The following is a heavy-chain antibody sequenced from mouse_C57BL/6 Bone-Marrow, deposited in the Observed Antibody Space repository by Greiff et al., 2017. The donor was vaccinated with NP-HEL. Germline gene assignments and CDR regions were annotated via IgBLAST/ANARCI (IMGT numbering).Heavy chain of an antibody. V-gene: IGHV1-82*01. J-gene: IGHJ4*01. CDR1: GYAFSSSW. D-gene: IGHD1-3*01. Sequence: QVQLKESGPELVKPGASVKISCKASGYAFSSSWMNWVKQRPGKGLEWIGRIYPGDGDTNYNGKFKGKATLTADKSSSTAYMQLSSLTSEDSAVYFCARSSRRIYAMDYGGQGTSVTVSS. CDR2: IYPGDGDT. CDR3: ARSSRRIYAMDY.